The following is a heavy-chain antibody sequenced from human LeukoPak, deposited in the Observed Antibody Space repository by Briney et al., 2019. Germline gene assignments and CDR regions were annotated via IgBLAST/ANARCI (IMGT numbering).Heavy chain of an antibody. J-gene: IGHJ6*02. CDR2: ISSSGSTI. V-gene: IGHV3-11*01. CDR3: ARDVRTGDYDSSGYYCYYGMDV. CDR1: GFTFSDYY. Sequence: AGGSLRLSCAASGFTFSDYYMSWIRQAPGKGLEWISYISSSGSTIYYADSVKGRFTISRDNAKNSLYLQMNSLRAEDTAVYYCARDVRTGDYDSSGYYCYYGMDVWGQGTTVTVSS. D-gene: IGHD3-22*01.